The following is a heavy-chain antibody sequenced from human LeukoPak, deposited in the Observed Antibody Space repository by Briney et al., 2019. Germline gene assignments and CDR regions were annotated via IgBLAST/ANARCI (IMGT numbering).Heavy chain of an antibody. CDR3: AKGAMIVVVITY. CDR1: GFTFSNYV. J-gene: IGHJ4*02. Sequence: GGSLRLSCAASGFTFSNYVMSWVRQAPGKGLECVSVISGSGGSTYYADSVKGRFTISRDNSKNTLYLQMNSLRAEDTAVYYCAKGAMIVVVITYWGQGTLVTVSS. V-gene: IGHV3-23*01. CDR2: ISGSGGST. D-gene: IGHD3-22*01.